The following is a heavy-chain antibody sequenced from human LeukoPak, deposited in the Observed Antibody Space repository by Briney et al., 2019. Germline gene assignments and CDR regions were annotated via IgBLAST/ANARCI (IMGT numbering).Heavy chain of an antibody. CDR2: TAGSGISK. D-gene: IGHD3-22*01. CDR3: ARLPTFYYDSSGYHYDY. J-gene: IGHJ4*02. CDR1: GFSVSNNY. Sequence: GGSLRLSCAASGFSVSNNYMSWVRQAPGRGLEWASSTAGSGISKDYADSVKGRFTISKDKSKNTLYLQMDNLRAEDTGVYFCARLPTFYYDSSGYHYDYWGQGTLVTVSS. V-gene: IGHV3-53*01.